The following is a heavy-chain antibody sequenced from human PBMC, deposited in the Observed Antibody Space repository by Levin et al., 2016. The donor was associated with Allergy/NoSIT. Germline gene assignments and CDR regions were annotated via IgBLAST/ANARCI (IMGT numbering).Heavy chain of an antibody. J-gene: IGHJ3*02. CDR3: ARVVVYDSSVVAFDI. CDR2: IRNKPNRDTT. D-gene: IGHD2-8*01. Sequence: WIRQPPGKGLEWVGRIRNKPNRDTTEYAASVKGRFTVSRDDSENSLYLQMNSLKTEDTAVYYCARVVVYDSSVVAFDIWGQGTMVTVSS. V-gene: IGHV3-72*01.